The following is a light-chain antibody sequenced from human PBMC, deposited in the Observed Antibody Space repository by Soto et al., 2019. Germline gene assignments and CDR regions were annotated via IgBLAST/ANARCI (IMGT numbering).Light chain of an antibody. CDR1: QSVSSSY. CDR3: QRYGSSPLT. J-gene: IGKJ4*01. CDR2: AAS. V-gene: IGKV3-20*01. Sequence: EIVLTQSPGTLSLSPGERATLSCRASQSVSSSYLAWYQQKPGQAPRLLIYAASSRATGIPDRFSGSGSETDFTLTISRLEPEDFAVYYCQRYGSSPLTFGGGTTVEIK.